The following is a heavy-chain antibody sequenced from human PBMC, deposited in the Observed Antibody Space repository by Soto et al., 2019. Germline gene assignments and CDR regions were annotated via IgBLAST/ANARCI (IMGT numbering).Heavy chain of an antibody. CDR2: IIPIFGTA. CDR1: GGTFSSYA. CDR3: ASVVAVAGTPTEFDY. V-gene: IGHV1-69*12. Sequence: QVQLVQSGAEVKKPGSSVKVSCKASGGTFSSYAISWVRQAPGQGLEWMGGIIPIFGTANYAQKFQGRVTIPEDQSRXTAYMELSSLRSEDTAVYYCASVVAVAGTPTEFDYWGQGTLVTVSS. J-gene: IGHJ4*02. D-gene: IGHD6-19*01.